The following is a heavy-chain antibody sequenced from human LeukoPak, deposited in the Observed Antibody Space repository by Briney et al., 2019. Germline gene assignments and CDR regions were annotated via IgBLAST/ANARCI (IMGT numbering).Heavy chain of an antibody. Sequence: ASVKVSCKASGYTFTGYYMHWVRQAPGQGLEWMGWINPNSGGTNYAQKFQGRVTMTRDTSISTAYMELSRLRSDDTAVYYCARDPFVVVVPAAINNWFDPWGQGTLVTVSS. CDR2: INPNSGGT. D-gene: IGHD2-2*02. V-gene: IGHV1-2*02. CDR1: GYTFTGYY. J-gene: IGHJ5*02. CDR3: ARDPFVVVVPAAINNWFDP.